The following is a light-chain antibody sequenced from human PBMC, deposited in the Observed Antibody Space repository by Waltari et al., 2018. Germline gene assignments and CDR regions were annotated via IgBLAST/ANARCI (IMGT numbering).Light chain of an antibody. CDR1: QNIHDN. V-gene: IGKV3-15*01. CDR3: QQYNKWPPLT. CDR2: GAS. Sequence: LMPPSRPALCVYPGVRVTRSCRASQNIHDNLAWYEQKPGQAPRLLIYGASTRATDIPARFRGSGSGTEFTLTINSLQSEDLGIYYCQQYNKWPPLTFGGGTKVEIK. J-gene: IGKJ4*01.